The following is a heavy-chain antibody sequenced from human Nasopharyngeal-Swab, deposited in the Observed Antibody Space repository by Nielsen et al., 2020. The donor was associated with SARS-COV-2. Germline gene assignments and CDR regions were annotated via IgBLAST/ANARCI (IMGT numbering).Heavy chain of an antibody. CDR3: AKMAGRGYSYGDFEGYFDY. V-gene: IGHV3-23*01. D-gene: IGHD5-18*01. CDR2: ISGSGGST. Sequence: WIRQPPGKGLEWVSAISGSGGSTYYADSVKGRFTISRDSSKNTLYLQMNSLRAEDTAVYYCAKMAGRGYSYGDFEGYFDYWGQGTLVTVSS. J-gene: IGHJ4*02.